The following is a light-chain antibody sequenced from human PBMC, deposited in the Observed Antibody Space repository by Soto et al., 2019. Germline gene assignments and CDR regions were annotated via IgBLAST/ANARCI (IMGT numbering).Light chain of an antibody. CDR1: NSDVGANKY. V-gene: IGLV2-11*01. Sequence: QSALTQPRSVSGSPGQSVTISCTGTNSDVGANKYVSWYQQHPGKAPKLMIYDVSTRPSGVPDRFSGSKSGSTASLTISGLQADDEADYYCCSYAGNYVFGTGTKVTVL. J-gene: IGLJ1*01. CDR3: CSYAGNYV. CDR2: DVS.